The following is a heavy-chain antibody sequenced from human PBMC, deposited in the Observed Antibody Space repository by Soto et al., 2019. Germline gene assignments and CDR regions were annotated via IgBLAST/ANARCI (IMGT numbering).Heavy chain of an antibody. J-gene: IGHJ5*02. CDR2: IYYSGNT. CDR1: GGSISSGGYY. Sequence: SETLSLTCTVSGGSISSGGYYWSWIRQHPGKGLEWIGYIYYSGNTYYNPSLKSRVTISVDTSKNQFSLKLSSVTAADTAAYYCARDRHYYGSGSPEYNWFAPWGQGTLVTVSS. D-gene: IGHD3-10*01. CDR3: ARDRHYYGSGSPEYNWFAP. V-gene: IGHV4-31*03.